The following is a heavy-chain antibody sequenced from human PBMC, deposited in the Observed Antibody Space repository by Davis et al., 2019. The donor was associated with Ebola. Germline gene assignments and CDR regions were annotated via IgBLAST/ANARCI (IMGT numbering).Heavy chain of an antibody. Sequence: PGGSLRLSCAASGFTFSGSSMNWVRRAPGKGLEWVSHISVGTGAIEYADSVKGRFTMSRANAKNSLDLQMNSLRDEDTAVYYCARGRDYAFDIWGQGTTVTVSS. D-gene: IGHD2-21*02. V-gene: IGHV3-48*02. CDR2: ISVGTGAI. CDR3: ARGRDYAFDI. J-gene: IGHJ3*02. CDR1: GFTFSGSS.